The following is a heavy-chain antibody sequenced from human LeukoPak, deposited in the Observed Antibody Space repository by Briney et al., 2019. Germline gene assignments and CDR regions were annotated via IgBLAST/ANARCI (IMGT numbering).Heavy chain of an antibody. CDR2: IKQDGSEK. CDR3: ARELITMIVDDRCFDL. J-gene: IGHJ2*01. Sequence: PGGSLRLSCAASGFTFRSYSMNWVRQAPGKGLEWVANIKQDGSEKYYVDSVKGRFTISRDNAKNSLYLQMNSLRAEDTAVYYCARELITMIVDDRCFDLWGRGTLVTVSS. CDR1: GFTFRSYS. V-gene: IGHV3-7*01. D-gene: IGHD3-22*01.